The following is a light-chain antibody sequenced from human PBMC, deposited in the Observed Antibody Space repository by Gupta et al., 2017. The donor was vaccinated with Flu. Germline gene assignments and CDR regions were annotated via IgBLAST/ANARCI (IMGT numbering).Light chain of an antibody. Sequence: EIVFTQSPATLSLSPGERATLSCRASQSVITYLAWYQQKPGQAPRLLIYDAYNRATGIPARFSGSGSGTDFTLTISSLQPEDFAVYYCQQRSKCPLTFGGGTKVEIK. CDR2: DAY. V-gene: IGKV3-11*01. J-gene: IGKJ4*01. CDR1: QSVITY. CDR3: QQRSKCPLT.